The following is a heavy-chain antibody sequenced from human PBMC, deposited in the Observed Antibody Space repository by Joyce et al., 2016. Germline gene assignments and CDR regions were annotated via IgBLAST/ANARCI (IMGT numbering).Heavy chain of an antibody. CDR1: GFAVTNTY. CDR2: IYSDGRT. D-gene: IGHD2-8*02. V-gene: IGHV3-53*04. Sequence: EVQLVESGGDLVRPGGSLRLSCAASGFAVTNTYINWVRQAPGKGLEWVSIIYSDGRTYYADSVEGRFTLSRHNVKNILYLQMNSLRAEDTAIYYCARDSGGYFDLWGQGTLVTVSA. CDR3: ARDSGGYFDL. J-gene: IGHJ4*02.